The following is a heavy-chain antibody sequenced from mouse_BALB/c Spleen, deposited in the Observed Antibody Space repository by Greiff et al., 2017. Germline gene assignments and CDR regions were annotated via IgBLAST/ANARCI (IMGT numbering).Heavy chain of an antibody. J-gene: IGHJ4*01. V-gene: IGHV5-6-5*01. Sequence: EVHLVESGGGLVKPGGSLKLSCAASGFTFSSYAMSWVRQTPEKRLEWVASISSGGSTYYPDSVKGRFTISRDNARNILYLQMSSLRSEDTAMYYCATYYGSAMDYWGQGTSVTVSS. CDR1: GFTFSSYA. D-gene: IGHD1-1*01. CDR2: ISSGGST. CDR3: ATYYGSAMDY.